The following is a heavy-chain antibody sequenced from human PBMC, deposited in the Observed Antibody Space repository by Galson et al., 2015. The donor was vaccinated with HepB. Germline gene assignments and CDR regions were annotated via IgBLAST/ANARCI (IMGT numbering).Heavy chain of an antibody. D-gene: IGHD3-10*01. V-gene: IGHV1-3*01. CDR1: GYTFTSYA. Sequence: SVKVSCKASGYTFTSYAMHWVRQAPGQRLEWMGWINAGNGNTKYSQKFQGRVTITRDTSASTAYMELSSLRSEDTAVYYCATVPMVARVRPHYYYYYMDVWGKGTTVTVSS. CDR2: INAGNGNT. CDR3: ATVPMVARVRPHYYYYYMDV. J-gene: IGHJ6*03.